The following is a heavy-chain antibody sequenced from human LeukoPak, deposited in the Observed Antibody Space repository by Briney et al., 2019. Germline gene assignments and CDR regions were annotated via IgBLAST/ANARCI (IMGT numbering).Heavy chain of an antibody. CDR2: IIPIFGTA. V-gene: IGHV1-69*13. Sequence: SVKVSCKASGGTFSSYAISWVRQAPGQGLEWMGGIIPIFGTANYAQKFQGRVTITADESTSTAYMELSSLRSEDTAVYYCARAVLWFGELRYFDYWGQGTLVTVSS. D-gene: IGHD3-10*01. J-gene: IGHJ4*02. CDR3: ARAVLWFGELRYFDY. CDR1: GGTFSSYA.